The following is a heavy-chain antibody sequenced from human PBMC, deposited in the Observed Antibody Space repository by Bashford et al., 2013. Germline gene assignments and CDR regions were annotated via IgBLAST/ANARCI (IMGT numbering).Heavy chain of an antibody. CDR2: IIPIFGTA. Sequence: SVKVSCKASGYTFSSYAISWVRQAPGQGLEWMGGIIPIFGTANYAQKFQGRVTITADKSTSTAYMEVRSLRSDDTAVYYCARVVIYDYVSGNYRHEPLDIWGLRDNGHRLL. J-gene: IGHJ3*02. CDR1: GYTFSSYA. V-gene: IGHV1-69*06. D-gene: IGHD3-16*02. CDR3: ARVVIYDYVSGNYRHEPLDI.